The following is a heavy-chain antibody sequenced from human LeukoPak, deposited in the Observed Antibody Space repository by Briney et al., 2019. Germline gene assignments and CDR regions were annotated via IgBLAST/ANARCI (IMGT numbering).Heavy chain of an antibody. V-gene: IGHV3-7*01. J-gene: IGHJ4*01. CDR3: ARDGTAAGLYFDL. CDR1: GFTFTNYW. Sequence: GGXLRLSCAVSGFTFTNYWMNWVRQAPGKGLEWVASIRQDGGEKSYVDSVKGRFTISRDNTKSSLYLQINSLRAEDTAVYYCARDGTAAGLYFDLWGQGTLVTVSS. D-gene: IGHD6-13*01. CDR2: IRQDGGEK.